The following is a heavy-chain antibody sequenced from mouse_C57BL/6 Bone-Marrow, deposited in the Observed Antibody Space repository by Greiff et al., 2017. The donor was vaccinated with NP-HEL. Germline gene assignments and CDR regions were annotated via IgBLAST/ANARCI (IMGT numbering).Heavy chain of an antibody. J-gene: IGHJ2*01. CDR2: IDPEDGET. V-gene: IGHV14-2*01. Sequence: VHVKQSGAELVKPGASVKLSCTASGFNIKDYYMHWVKQRTEQGLEWIGRIDPEDGETKYAPKFQGKATITADTSSNTAYLQLSSLTSEDTAVYYCARKPSGSSSSYYFDYWGQGTTLTVSS. D-gene: IGHD1-1*01. CDR1: GFNIKDYY. CDR3: ARKPSGSSSSYYFDY.